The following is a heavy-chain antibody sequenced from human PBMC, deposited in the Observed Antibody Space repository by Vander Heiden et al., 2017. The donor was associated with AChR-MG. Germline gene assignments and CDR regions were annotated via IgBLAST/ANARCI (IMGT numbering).Heavy chain of an antibody. V-gene: IGHV3-30*18. Sequence: QVQLVESGGGVVQPGRSLRLSCAASAFTFSSYGMNWVRQAPGKGLEWVAVISYDGSNEYYADSVKGRFTISRDNSNNTLYLQMNSLRAEDTAVYYCAKDPSYYGSGTYYDYFQYWGQGTLVTVSS. J-gene: IGHJ4*02. CDR2: ISYDGSNE. CDR1: AFTFSSYG. D-gene: IGHD3-10*01. CDR3: AKDPSYYGSGTYYDYFQY.